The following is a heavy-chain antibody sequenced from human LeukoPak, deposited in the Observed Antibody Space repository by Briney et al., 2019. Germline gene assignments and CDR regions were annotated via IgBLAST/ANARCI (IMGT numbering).Heavy chain of an antibody. J-gene: IGHJ5*02. CDR2: IYTGGST. Sequence: GGSLRLSCAASGFTVSTSYMSWVRLAPGKGLEWVSVIYTGGSTYYADSVKGRFAISRDNSKNTLYLQMNSLRAEDTAVYYCARGYCSGGSCYPVWLDPWGQGTLVTVSS. D-gene: IGHD2-15*01. CDR3: ARGYCSGGSCYPVWLDP. CDR1: GFTVSTSY. V-gene: IGHV3-53*01.